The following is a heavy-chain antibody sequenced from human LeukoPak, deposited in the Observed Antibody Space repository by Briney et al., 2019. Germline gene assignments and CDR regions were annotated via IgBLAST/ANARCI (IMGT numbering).Heavy chain of an antibody. J-gene: IGHJ6*02. CDR2: IYHSGST. D-gene: IGHD3-9*01. V-gene: IGHV4-4*02. Sequence: SETLSLTCAVSGGSISSSNWWSWVRQPPGKGLEWIGEIYHSGSTNYNPSLKSRVTISVDKSKNQFSLKLSSVTAADTAVYYCARDQRYIDRRYGMDVWGQGTTVAYSS. CDR1: GGSISSSNW. CDR3: ARDQRYIDRRYGMDV.